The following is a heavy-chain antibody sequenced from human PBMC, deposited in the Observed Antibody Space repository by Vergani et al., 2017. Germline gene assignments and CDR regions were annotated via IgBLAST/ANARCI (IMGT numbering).Heavy chain of an antibody. CDR1: EFTFSNYA. D-gene: IGHD3-10*01. V-gene: IGHV3-23*01. Sequence: EVQLLESGGGLVQPGGSLRLTCAASEFTFSNYAMNWVRQASGKGLEWVSGISGSGVSAYYTDNVKGRFTISRDNSKNMLFLQMNNLRTENTAIYYCAKQYFVSGNYLFDYWGQGTLVTVSS. CDR3: AKQYFVSGNYLFDY. CDR2: ISGSGVSA. J-gene: IGHJ4*02.